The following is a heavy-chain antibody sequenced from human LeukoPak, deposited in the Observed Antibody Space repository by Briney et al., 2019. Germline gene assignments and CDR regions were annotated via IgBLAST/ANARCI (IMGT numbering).Heavy chain of an antibody. CDR3: ARGPDCSSTSCYRTGGY. D-gene: IGHD2-2*02. CDR2: ISSSSSYI. V-gene: IGHV3-21*01. CDR1: GFTFSGYS. J-gene: IGHJ4*02. Sequence: GGSLRLSCAASGFTFSGYSMNWVRQAPGKGLEWVSSISSSSSYIYYADSVKGRFTISRDNAKNSLYLQMNSLRVEDTAVYYCARGPDCSSTSCYRTGGYWGQGTLVTVSS.